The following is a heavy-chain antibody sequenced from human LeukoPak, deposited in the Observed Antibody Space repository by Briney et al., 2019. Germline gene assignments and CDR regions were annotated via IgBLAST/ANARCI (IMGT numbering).Heavy chain of an antibody. V-gene: IGHV4-39*07. D-gene: IGHD5-12*01. CDR3: ARSGSGYLRYYFDY. CDR1: GGSISSSSYY. J-gene: IGHJ4*02. CDR2: MYSSGRT. Sequence: SETLSLTCTVSGGSISSSSYYWGWICQPPGKGLEWIGSMYSSGRTYYNPSLKSRVTISVDTSKNQFSLKLSSVTAADTAVYYCARSGSGYLRYYFDYWGQGTLVTVSS.